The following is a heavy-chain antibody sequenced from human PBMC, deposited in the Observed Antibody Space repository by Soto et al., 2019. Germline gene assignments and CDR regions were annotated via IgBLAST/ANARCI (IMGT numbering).Heavy chain of an antibody. CDR2: ISGSGGST. J-gene: IGHJ4*02. CDR3: AKDITMIVVQLSDY. Sequence: GGSLRLSCAASGFTFSSYAMSWVRQAPGKGLEWVSAISGSGGSTYYADSVKGRFTISGDNSKNTLYLQMNSLRAEDTAVYYCAKDITMIVVQLSDYWGQGTLVTVSS. D-gene: IGHD3-22*01. CDR1: GFTFSSYA. V-gene: IGHV3-23*01.